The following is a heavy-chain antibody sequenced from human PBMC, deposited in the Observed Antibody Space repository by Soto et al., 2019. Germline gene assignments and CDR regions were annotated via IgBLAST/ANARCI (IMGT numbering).Heavy chain of an antibody. J-gene: IGHJ6*02. CDR3: ARDSPYDILTGPKPYYYGIDV. V-gene: IGHV1-18*04. D-gene: IGHD3-9*01. CDR1: GYTFTSYG. Sequence: QVQLVQSGAEVKKPGASVKVSCKASGYTFTSYGISWVRQAPGQGLEWMGWISAYNGNTNYAQKLQGRVTMTTDTSTSTAYMELRSLRSDDTAVYYCARDSPYDILTGPKPYYYGIDVWGQGTTVTVSS. CDR2: ISAYNGNT.